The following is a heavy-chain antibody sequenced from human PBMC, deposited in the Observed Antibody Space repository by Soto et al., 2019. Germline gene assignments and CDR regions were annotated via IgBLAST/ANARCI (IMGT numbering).Heavy chain of an antibody. CDR1: GFTFSSYG. CDR2: ISYDGSNK. V-gene: IGHV3-30*18. J-gene: IGHJ6*02. D-gene: IGHD2-2*02. CDR3: AKDTYCSSTSCYTLYYYGMDV. Sequence: QVQLVESGGGVVQPGRSLRLSCAASGFTFSSYGMHWVRQAPGKGLEWVAVISYDGSNKYYADSVKGRFTISRDNSKNTLYLQMNSLRAEDTAVYYCAKDTYCSSTSCYTLYYYGMDVWGQGTTVTVSS.